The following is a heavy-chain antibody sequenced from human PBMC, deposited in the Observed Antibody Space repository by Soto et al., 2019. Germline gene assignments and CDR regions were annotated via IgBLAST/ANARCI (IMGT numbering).Heavy chain of an antibody. Sequence: ASVKVSCKASGYTFSAYYTHWVRQAPGQGLEWMGWMNPGSGDTGYAQKFQGRVTMTRDISIATAYMELSSLRSDDTAIYYCARMATLGSLNWFDPWGQGTLVTVSS. D-gene: IGHD3-10*01. J-gene: IGHJ5*02. V-gene: IGHV1-2*02. CDR3: ARMATLGSLNWFDP. CDR1: GYTFSAYY. CDR2: MNPGSGDT.